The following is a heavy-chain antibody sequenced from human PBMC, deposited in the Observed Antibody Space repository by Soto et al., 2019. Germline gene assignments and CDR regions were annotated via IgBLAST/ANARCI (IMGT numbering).Heavy chain of an antibody. D-gene: IGHD1-26*01. J-gene: IGHJ5*02. CDR1: GGSISSYY. Sequence: SETLSLTCTVSGGSISSYYWSWIRQPPGKGLEWIGYIYYSGSTNYNPSIKSRVTISVDTSKNQFSLKLSSVTAADTAVYYCARNPGAFYNWFDPWGQGTLVTVSS. CDR3: ARNPGAFYNWFDP. CDR2: IYYSGST. V-gene: IGHV4-59*08.